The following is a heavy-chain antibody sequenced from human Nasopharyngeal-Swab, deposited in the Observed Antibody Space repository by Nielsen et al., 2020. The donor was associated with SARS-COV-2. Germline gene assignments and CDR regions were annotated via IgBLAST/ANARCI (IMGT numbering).Heavy chain of an antibody. CDR2: ISWNSGSI. CDR3: AKLPTILSDAFDI. V-gene: IGHV3-9*01. CDR1: GFTFDDYA. Sequence: SLKISYAASGFTFDDYAMHWVRQAPGKGLEWVSGISWNSGSIGYADSVKGRFTISRDNAKNSLYLQMNSLRAEDTALYYCAKLPTILSDAFDIWGQGTMVTVSS. D-gene: IGHD5-24*01. J-gene: IGHJ3*02.